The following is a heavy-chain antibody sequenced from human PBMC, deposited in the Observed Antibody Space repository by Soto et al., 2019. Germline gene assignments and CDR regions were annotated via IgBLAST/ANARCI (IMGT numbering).Heavy chain of an antibody. CDR2: INTGNGNT. CDR1: GYTFTSYA. CDR3: ARDEGAVAGTGEGYFHY. D-gene: IGHD6-19*01. J-gene: IGHJ4*02. V-gene: IGHV1-3*05. Sequence: QVQLVQSGAEEKKPGASVKVSCKASGYTFTSYAMHWVRQAPGQRLEWMGWINTGNGNTRYSQRLQGRVTIHSDTSRSXXCMELSNLRSEDTAVYYCARDEGAVAGTGEGYFHYWGQGTLVTVSS.